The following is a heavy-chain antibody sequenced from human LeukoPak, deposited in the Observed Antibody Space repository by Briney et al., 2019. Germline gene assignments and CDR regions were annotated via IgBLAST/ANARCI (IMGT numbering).Heavy chain of an antibody. V-gene: IGHV4-39*07. J-gene: IGHJ4*02. CDR1: GGSISSSSYY. Sequence: SETLSLTCTVSGGSISSSSYYWGWIRQPPGKGLEWIGSIYYSGSTYYNQSLKSRVTISVDTSKNQFSLKLSSVTAADTAVYYCARAYCGGDCYPDYWGQGTLVTVSS. CDR3: ARAYCGGDCYPDY. CDR2: IYYSGST. D-gene: IGHD2-21*02.